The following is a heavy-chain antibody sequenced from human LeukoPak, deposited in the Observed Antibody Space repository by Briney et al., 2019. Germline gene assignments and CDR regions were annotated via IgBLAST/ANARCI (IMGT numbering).Heavy chain of an antibody. J-gene: IGHJ3*02. CDR1: GGSISSGGYS. CDR2: IYHSGST. Sequence: SETLSLTCAVSGGSISSGGYSWSWVRQPPGKGLEWIGYIYHSGSTYYNPSLKSRVTISVDTSKNQFSLKLSSVTAADTAVYYCAGGRRDAFDIWGQGTMVTVSS. V-gene: IGHV4-30-2*02. CDR3: AGGRRDAFDI.